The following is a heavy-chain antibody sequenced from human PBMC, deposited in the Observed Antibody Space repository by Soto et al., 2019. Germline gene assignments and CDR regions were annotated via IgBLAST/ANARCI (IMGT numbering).Heavy chain of an antibody. V-gene: IGHV4-30-4*01. CDR2: IYYSGST. CDR1: GGSVSSGDYY. CDR3: ARAVVADYGSRSYYSPCFDP. J-gene: IGHJ5*02. Sequence: PSETLSLACTVSGGSVSSGDYYWSWIRQPPGKGLEWIGYIYYSGSTYYNPSLKSRVTISVDTSNNQFSLKLSSVTAADTAVYYCARAVVADYGSRSYYSPCFDPSGHVTLVTVSS. D-gene: IGHD3-10*01.